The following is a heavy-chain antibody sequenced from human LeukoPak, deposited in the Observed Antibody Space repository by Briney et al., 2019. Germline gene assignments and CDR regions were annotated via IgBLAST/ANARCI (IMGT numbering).Heavy chain of an antibody. D-gene: IGHD6-19*01. V-gene: IGHV3-21*01. J-gene: IGHJ4*02. CDR1: GFTFSSYS. CDR2: ISSSSSYI. CDR3: ARIAVAGFDY. Sequence: GGSLRLSCAASGFTFSSYSMNWVRQAPGKGLEWVSSISSSSSYISYADSVKGRFTISRDNAKNSLYLQMNSLRAEDTAVYYGARIAVAGFDYWGQGTLVTASS.